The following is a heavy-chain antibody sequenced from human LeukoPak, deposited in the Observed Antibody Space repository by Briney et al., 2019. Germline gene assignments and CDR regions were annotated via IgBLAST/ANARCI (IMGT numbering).Heavy chain of an antibody. D-gene: IGHD6-19*01. CDR1: GDSVNTNY. CDR3: ARDSRTLSSGWLDRFDP. Sequence: SETLSLTCTVSGDSVNTNYWSWVRQSPGKGLEWIGHISYTADTNYNPSLESRVTMSVDTSKNQFSLKVTSVTAADTAVYYCARDSRTLSSGWLDRFDPWGQGTLVTVSS. J-gene: IGHJ5*02. CDR2: ISYTADT. V-gene: IGHV4-59*02.